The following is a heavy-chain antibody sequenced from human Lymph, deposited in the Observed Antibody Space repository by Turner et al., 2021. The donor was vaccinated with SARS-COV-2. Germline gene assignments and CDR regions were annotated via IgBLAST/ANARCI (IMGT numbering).Heavy chain of an antibody. CDR2: IYYRGST. CDR1: GGSMNSNY. Sequence: QVHLQESGPILVKPLETLSLPCTVSGGSMNSNYWSWIRQPPGKRLEWIGYIYYRGSTNYHPSLKSRVTISVDTSKNQFSLKLTSVTAADTAIYYCARETVNNWVDPWGQGILVTVSS. CDR3: ARETVNNWVDP. V-gene: IGHV4-59*01. J-gene: IGHJ5*02. D-gene: IGHD2-21*02.